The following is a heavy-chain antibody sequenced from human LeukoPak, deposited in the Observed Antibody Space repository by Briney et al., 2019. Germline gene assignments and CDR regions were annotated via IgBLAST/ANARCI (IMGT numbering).Heavy chain of an antibody. CDR2: FYYGGST. D-gene: IGHD1-26*01. V-gene: IGHV4-61*05. Sequence: PSETLSLTCTVSGGSISSSSYYWGWIRQPPGKGLEWIGYFYYGGSTKYNPSLKSRLTISVDTSKNQFSLRLSSVTAADTAIYYCARGGYSGSYIRFDYWGQGTLVTVSS. CDR1: GGSISSSSYY. CDR3: ARGGYSGSYIRFDY. J-gene: IGHJ4*02.